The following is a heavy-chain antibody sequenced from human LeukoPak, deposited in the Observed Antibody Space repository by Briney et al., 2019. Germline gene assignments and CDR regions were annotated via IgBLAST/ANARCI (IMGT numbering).Heavy chain of an antibody. J-gene: IGHJ4*02. Sequence: GGSLRLSCAASGFTFSNYAMSWVRQAPGKGLEWVSAISGGGGSTYYADSVKGRFTISRDNSKNTLYLQMNSLRAEDTAVYYCAKKKQWLVIDYWGQGTLVTVSS. V-gene: IGHV3-23*01. CDR2: ISGGGGST. D-gene: IGHD6-19*01. CDR1: GFTFSNYA. CDR3: AKKKQWLVIDY.